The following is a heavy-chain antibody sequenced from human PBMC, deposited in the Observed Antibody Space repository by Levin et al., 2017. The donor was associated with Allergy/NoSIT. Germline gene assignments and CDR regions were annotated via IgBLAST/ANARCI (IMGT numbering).Heavy chain of an antibody. CDR3: ARRVSAGTTSATFDI. CDR2: ISSSSSYI. V-gene: IGHV3-21*01. J-gene: IGHJ3*02. Sequence: PVGSLRLSCAASGFTFSSYSMNWVRQAPGKGLEWVSSISSSSSYINYADSVKGRFTISRDNAKNSLYLQMNSLRAEDTAVYYCARRVSAGTTSATFDIWGQGTMVTVSS. D-gene: IGHD1-7*01. CDR1: GFTFSSYS.